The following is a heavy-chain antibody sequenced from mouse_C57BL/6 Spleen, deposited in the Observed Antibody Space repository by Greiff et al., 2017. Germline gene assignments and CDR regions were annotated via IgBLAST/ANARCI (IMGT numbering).Heavy chain of an antibody. CDR2: IDPSDSYT. V-gene: IGHV1-50*01. CDR3: AIIAY. CDR1: GYTFTSYW. J-gene: IGHJ3*01. Sequence: QVQLQQSGAELVKPGASVKLSCKASGYTFTSYWMQWVKQRPGQGLEWIGEIDPSDSYTNYNQKFKGKATLTVDTSSSTAYMQLSSLTSEDSAVYYCAIIAYWGQGTLVTVSA.